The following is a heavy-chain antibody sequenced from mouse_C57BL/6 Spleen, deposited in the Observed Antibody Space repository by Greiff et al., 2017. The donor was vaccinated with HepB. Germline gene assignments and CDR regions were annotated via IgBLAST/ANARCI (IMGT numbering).Heavy chain of an antibody. Sequence: VQLQQSGAELVKPGASVKLSCKASGYTFTSYWMHWVKQRPGQGLEWIGMIHPNSGSTNYNEKFKSKATLPVDKSSSTSYMQRSILTSEDSAVYYCARESYYNGSSYGYFDVWGTGTTVTVSS. CDR1: GYTFTSYW. V-gene: IGHV1-64*01. CDR2: IHPNSGST. D-gene: IGHD1-1*01. J-gene: IGHJ1*03. CDR3: ARESYYNGSSYGYFDV.